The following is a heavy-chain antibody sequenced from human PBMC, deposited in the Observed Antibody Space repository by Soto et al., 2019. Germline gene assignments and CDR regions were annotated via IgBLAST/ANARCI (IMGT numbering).Heavy chain of an antibody. CDR3: AAELYDGGTCCSFDV. CDR1: GYSFTTHG. CDR2: ISAYNADT. Sequence: GASVKVSCKASGYSFTTHGISWVRRAPGHGLEWMGWISAYNADTHYVQRFQGRLTMTTDTSTSTAYMELSGLTSDDTAVYYCAAELYDGGTCCSFDVWGQGSVVTVSS. V-gene: IGHV1-18*04. D-gene: IGHD2-15*01. J-gene: IGHJ3*01.